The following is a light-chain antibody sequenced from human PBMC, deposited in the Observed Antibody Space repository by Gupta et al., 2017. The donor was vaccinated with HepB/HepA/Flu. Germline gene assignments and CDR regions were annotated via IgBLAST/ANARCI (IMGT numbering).Light chain of an antibody. CDR2: EVN. Sequence: HSALPNPPSASGSPGQSATIPCPGTSSDVGGYNHVSWYQQHPGTAPKLMIFEVNQRPSGVPDRFSGSKSGNTASLTVSGLQADDEANYYCSSYAGSNNVVFGGGTKLTVL. CDR1: SSDVGGYNH. V-gene: IGLV2-8*01. J-gene: IGLJ2*01. CDR3: SSYAGSNNVV.